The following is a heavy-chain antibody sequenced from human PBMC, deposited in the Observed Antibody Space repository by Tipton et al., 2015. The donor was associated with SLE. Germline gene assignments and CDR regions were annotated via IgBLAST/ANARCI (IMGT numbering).Heavy chain of an antibody. CDR2: MGTLGDP. V-gene: IGHV3-13*05. J-gene: IGHJ6*02. CDR3: AKGAGDHYGMDV. D-gene: IGHD3-10*01. Sequence: SLRLSCAASGFTFSSYDMHWVRQATGKGLEWVSGMGTLGDPHYPGSVKGRFTISRENAKNSLYLQMNSLRAGDTAVYYCAKGAGDHYGMDVWGQGTTVTVSS. CDR1: GFTFSSYD.